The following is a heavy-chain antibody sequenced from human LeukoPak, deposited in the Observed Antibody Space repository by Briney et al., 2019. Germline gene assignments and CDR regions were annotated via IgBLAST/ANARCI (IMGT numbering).Heavy chain of an antibody. V-gene: IGHV1-69*01. Sequence: SVKVSCKASGGTFSSYAISWVRQAPGQGLEWMGGIIPIFGTANYAQKFQGRVTITADESTSTAYMELSSLRSEDTAVYYCARDRLINDYYYGMDVWGQGTTITVSS. CDR3: ARDRLINDYYYGMDV. D-gene: IGHD3-16*01. CDR2: IIPIFGTA. CDR1: GGTFSSYA. J-gene: IGHJ6*02.